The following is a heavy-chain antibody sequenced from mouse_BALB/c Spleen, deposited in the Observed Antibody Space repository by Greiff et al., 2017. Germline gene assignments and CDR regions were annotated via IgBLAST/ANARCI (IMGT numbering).Heavy chain of an antibody. CDR3: KWETARATYAMDY. CDR1: GFNIKDYY. D-gene: IGHD3-2*01. CDR2: IDPENGDT. J-gene: IGHJ4*01. V-gene: IGHV14-4*02. Sequence: VQLQQPGAELVRSGASVKLSCTASGFNIKDYYMHWVKQRPEQGLEWIGWIDPENGDTEYAPKFQGKATMTADTSSNTAYLQLSSLTSEDTAVYYCKWETARATYAMDYWGQGTSVTVSS.